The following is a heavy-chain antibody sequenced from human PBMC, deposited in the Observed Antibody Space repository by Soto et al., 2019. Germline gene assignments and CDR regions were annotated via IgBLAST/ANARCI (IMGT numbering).Heavy chain of an antibody. D-gene: IGHD2-2*01. CDR1: GYTFTSYG. J-gene: IGHJ6*02. CDR2: ISAYNGNT. V-gene: IGHV1-18*04. CDR3: ARWGDIVVVPAATQYYYYGMDV. Sequence: ASVKVSCKASGYTFTSYGISWVRQAPGQGLEWMGWISAYNGNTNYAQKLQGRVTMTTDTSTSTAYMELRSLRSDDTAAYYCARWGDIVVVPAATQYYYYGMDVWGQGTRVTVSS.